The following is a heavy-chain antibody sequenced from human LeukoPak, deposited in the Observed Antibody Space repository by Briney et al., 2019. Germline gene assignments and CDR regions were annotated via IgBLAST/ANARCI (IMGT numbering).Heavy chain of an antibody. J-gene: IGHJ4*02. V-gene: IGHV3-21*01. CDR1: GFTLSSYS. CDR2: ISSISSYI. CDR3: ARDEDGYINFDY. Sequence: PGGSLRLSCAASGFTLSSYSMKWVREAAGKGGEFVSFISSISSYIYYADSVTPRFTISRHNAKNSLYLQMNSLRAEDTAVYYCARDEDGYINFDYWGQGTLVTVSS. D-gene: IGHD5-24*01.